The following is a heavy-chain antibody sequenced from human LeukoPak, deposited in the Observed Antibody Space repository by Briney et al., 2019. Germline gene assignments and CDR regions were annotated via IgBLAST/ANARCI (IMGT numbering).Heavy chain of an antibody. CDR3: AKGYSYGSDC. CDR2: IRYDGSNK. V-gene: IGHV3-30*02. J-gene: IGHJ4*02. Sequence: PGGSLRLSCAASGFIFSSYGMHWVRQAPGKGLEWVAFIRYDGSNKYYADSVKGRLTISRDNSKNTLYLQMNSLRVGDTAVYYCAKGYSYGSDCWGQGTLVTVSS. CDR1: GFIFSSYG. D-gene: IGHD5-18*01.